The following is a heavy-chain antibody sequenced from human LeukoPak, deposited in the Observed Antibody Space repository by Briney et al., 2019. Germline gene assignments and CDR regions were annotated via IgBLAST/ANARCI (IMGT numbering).Heavy chain of an antibody. CDR2: INHSGST. Sequence: SETLSLTCAVYGGSFSGYYWSWIRQPPGKGLEWIGEINHSGSTNYSPSLKSRVTISVDTSKNQFSLKLSSVTAADTAVYYCARGQVELHPNDAFDIWGQGTMVTVSS. J-gene: IGHJ3*02. V-gene: IGHV4-34*01. CDR3: ARGQVELHPNDAFDI. D-gene: IGHD1-7*01. CDR1: GGSFSGYY.